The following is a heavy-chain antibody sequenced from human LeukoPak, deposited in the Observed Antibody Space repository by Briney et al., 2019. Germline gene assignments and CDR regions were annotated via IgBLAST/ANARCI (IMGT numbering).Heavy chain of an antibody. D-gene: IGHD4-11*01. CDR1: GGTFSSYA. J-gene: IGHJ4*02. V-gene: IGHV1-69*13. Sequence: SVKVSCKASGGTFSSYAISWVRQAPGQGLEWMGGIIPIFGTANYAQKFQGRVTITADESTSTAYMELSSLRSEDTAVYYCAGDGDYSNCFDYWGQGTLVTVSS. CDR2: IIPIFGTA. CDR3: AGDGDYSNCFDY.